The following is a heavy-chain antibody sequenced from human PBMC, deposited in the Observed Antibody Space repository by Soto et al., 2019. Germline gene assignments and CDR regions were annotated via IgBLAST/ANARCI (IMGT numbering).Heavy chain of an antibody. Sequence: EVRLVESGGGLVQPGGSLRLSCAASGFIFDSDWLHWVRQPPGKGLEWVSRINTDGTDTSYADSVTGRFTISRDNARNTLYLQMNNLRAEDTAMYYCTRDRRGPQHYFDYWGQGNVVTVSS. CDR3: TRDRRGPQHYFDY. CDR1: GFIFDSDW. D-gene: IGHD3-10*01. J-gene: IGHJ4*02. V-gene: IGHV3-74*01. CDR2: INTDGTDT.